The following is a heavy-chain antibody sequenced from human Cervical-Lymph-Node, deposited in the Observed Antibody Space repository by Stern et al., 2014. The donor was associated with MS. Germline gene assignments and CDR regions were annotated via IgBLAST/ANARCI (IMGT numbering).Heavy chain of an antibody. V-gene: IGHV1-69*06. CDR1: GGV. CDR3: ARGTGDNWFDP. CDR2: IIRPVGTA. D-gene: IGHD3-10*01. J-gene: IGHJ5*02. Sequence: VQLVESGADVKKPGSAVRVSCKASGGVSWLRQAPGQGLEYMGGIIRPVGTAHYAQRFQGRITITADTSRNTTYMELRSLRSDDTAVYYCARGTGDNWFDPWGQGTLVSVSS.